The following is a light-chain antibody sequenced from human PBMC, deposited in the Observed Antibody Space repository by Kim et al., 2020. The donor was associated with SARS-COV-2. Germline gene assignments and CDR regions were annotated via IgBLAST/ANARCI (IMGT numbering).Light chain of an antibody. CDR3: AAWGGSLIAWV. J-gene: IGLJ3*02. V-gene: IGLV1-44*01. Sequence: GQRGNSSGSGSSSNIGRNTVNWYQQLPGTAPKLLIYSNNQRPSGVPDRFSGSKSGTAASLAINGLQSEDEADYYCAAWGGSLIAWVFGGGTKLTVL. CDR1: SSNIGRNT. CDR2: SNN.